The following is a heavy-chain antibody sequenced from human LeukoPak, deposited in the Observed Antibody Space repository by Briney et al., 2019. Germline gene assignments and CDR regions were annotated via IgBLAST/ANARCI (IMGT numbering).Heavy chain of an antibody. V-gene: IGHV2-5*02. D-gene: IGHD3-22*01. Sequence: ESGPTLVKPTQTLTLTCTFSGFSLSTTGVGVGWIRQPPGKALEWLVVIHWDDDKRYSPSLESRLTINKDTSKNQVVLTLINVDPVDTATYYCAYWFDSSVHHDYWGQGILVTVSS. J-gene: IGHJ4*02. CDR1: GFSLSTTGVG. CDR3: AYWFDSSVHHDY. CDR2: IHWDDDK.